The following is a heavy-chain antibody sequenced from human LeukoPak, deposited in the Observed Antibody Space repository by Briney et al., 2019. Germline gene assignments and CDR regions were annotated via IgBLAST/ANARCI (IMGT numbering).Heavy chain of an antibody. CDR2: FILVFGPA. D-gene: IGHD6-19*01. J-gene: IGHJ4*02. CDR3: ARAGEVYNSGSYLEY. V-gene: IGHV1-69*13. Sequence: SVKVSCKASGGTFSNYAVSWVRQAPGQGLEWMGGFILVFGPANYAQKFQGRVTITADESTSTAYMELSSLRSEDTAVYYCARAGEVYNSGSYLEYWGQGTLVTVSS. CDR1: GGTFSNYA.